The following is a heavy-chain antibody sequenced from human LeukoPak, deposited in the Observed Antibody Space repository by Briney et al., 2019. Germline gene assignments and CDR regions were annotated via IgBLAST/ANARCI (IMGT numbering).Heavy chain of an antibody. CDR3: ARDSIAAAGTPFDY. J-gene: IGHJ4*02. CDR2: IWYDGSNK. D-gene: IGHD6-13*01. CDR1: GFTFSSYG. V-gene: IGHV3-33*01. Sequence: GRSLRLSCAASGFTFSSYGMHWVRQAPGKGLEWVAVIWYDGSNKYYADSVKGRFTISRDNSKNTLSLQMNSLRAEDTAVYYCARDSIAAAGTPFDYWGQGTLVTVSS.